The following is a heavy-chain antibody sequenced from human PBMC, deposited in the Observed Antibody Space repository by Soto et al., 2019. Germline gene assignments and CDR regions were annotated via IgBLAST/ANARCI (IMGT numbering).Heavy chain of an antibody. J-gene: IGHJ4*02. CDR1: GGSFSGYY. CDR2: INHSGST. Sequence: SETLSLTCAVYGGSFSGYYWSWIRQPPGKGLEWIGEINHSGSTNYNPSLKSRVTISVDKSKNQFSLKLSSVTAADTAVYYCARGSEGYYYGSGSFGYWGQGTLVTVSS. V-gene: IGHV4-34*01. D-gene: IGHD3-10*01. CDR3: ARGSEGYYYGSGSFGY.